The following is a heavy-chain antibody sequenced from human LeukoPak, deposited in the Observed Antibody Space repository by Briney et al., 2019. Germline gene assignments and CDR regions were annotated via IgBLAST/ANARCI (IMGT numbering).Heavy chain of an antibody. J-gene: IGHJ4*02. D-gene: IGHD3-16*01. CDR2: ISGSGGST. V-gene: IGHV3-23*01. Sequence: PGGTLRLSCAASGFTFSSYGMSWVRQAPGKGLEWVSAISGSGGSTYYADSVKGRFTISRDNSKNTLYLQMNSLRAEDTAVYYCAKAPGGIVGYWGQGTLVTVSS. CDR3: AKAPGGIVGY. CDR1: GFTFSSYG.